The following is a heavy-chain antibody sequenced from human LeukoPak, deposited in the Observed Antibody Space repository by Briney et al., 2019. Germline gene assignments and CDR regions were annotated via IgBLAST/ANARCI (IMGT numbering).Heavy chain of an antibody. CDR3: ARLGRYYYGSGSYYYYYYYMDV. V-gene: IGHV4-59*12. D-gene: IGHD3-10*01. Sequence: SETLSLTCTVSGGSISSYYWSWIRQPPGKGLEWIAYIYYSGSTNYNPSLKSRVTISVDTSKNQFSLKLSSVTAADTAVYYCARLGRYYYGSGSYYYYYYYMDVWGKGTTVTISS. CDR2: IYYSGST. CDR1: GGSISSYY. J-gene: IGHJ6*03.